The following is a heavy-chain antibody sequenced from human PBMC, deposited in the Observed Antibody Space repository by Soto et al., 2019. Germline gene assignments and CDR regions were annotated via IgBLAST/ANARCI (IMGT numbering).Heavy chain of an antibody. V-gene: IGHV3-23*01. CDR3: AKGQSTYYDFWSRYYDWFDP. Sequence: GGSLRLSCAASGFTFSNYAMSWVRQAPGKGLEWISTISGSGGSTYYADSVKGRFTISRDNSKNTLCLQMNSLRAEDTAVYYCAKGQSTYYDFWSRYYDWFDPWGQGTLVTVSS. CDR2: ISGSGGST. D-gene: IGHD3-3*01. J-gene: IGHJ5*02. CDR1: GFTFSNYA.